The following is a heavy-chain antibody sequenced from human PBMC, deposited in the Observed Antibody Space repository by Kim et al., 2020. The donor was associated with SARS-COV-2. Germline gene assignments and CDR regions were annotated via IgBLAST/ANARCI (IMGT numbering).Heavy chain of an antibody. D-gene: IGHD3-10*01. V-gene: IGHV3-23*01. Sequence: LSLTCAASGFPFSTYAMGWVRQAPGKGLEWVSDISDSGESTYYADSVKGRFTISRDNSKNTLYLQMNSLRAEDTAVYYCTKPQSAGSHYNVIDYLGQ. CDR1: GFPFSTYA. J-gene: IGHJ4*02. CDR2: ISDSGEST. CDR3: TKPQSAGSHYNVIDY.